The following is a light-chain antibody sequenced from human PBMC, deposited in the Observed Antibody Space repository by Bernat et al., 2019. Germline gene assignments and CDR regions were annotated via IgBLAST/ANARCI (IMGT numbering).Light chain of an antibody. V-gene: IGLV2-23*02. CDR1: NSDIGAYDH. J-gene: IGLJ1*01. CDR2: EVS. CDR3: CSYAGSYV. Sequence: QSALTQPASVSGSPGQSVTISCTGTNSDIGAYDHVSWYQQHPGKVPKLIIFEVSGRPSGVSNRFSASKSGNTASLTISGLQAEDEADYYCCSYAGSYVFGTGTKVTVL.